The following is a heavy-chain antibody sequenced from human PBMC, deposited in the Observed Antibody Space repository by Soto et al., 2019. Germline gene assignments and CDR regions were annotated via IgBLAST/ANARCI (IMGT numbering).Heavy chain of an antibody. D-gene: IGHD3-22*01. CDR2: IIPIFGTA. Sequence: ASVKVSCKASGGTFSSYAISWVRQAPGQGLEWMGGIIPIFGTANYAQKFQGRVTITADESTSTAYMELSSLRSEDTAVYYCARDSPTYYSDSSGYYRGQIDYWG. V-gene: IGHV1-69*13. J-gene: IGHJ4*01. CDR3: ARDSPTYYSDSSGYYRGQIDY. CDR1: GGTFSSYA.